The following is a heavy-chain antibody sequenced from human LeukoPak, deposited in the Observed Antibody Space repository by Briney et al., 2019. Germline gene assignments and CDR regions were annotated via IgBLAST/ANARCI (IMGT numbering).Heavy chain of an antibody. Sequence: QPGESLTLSCAPSGLTLSSYAMSCVRPPPGKGLEWVSSIIGSGGSRYYADSVKGRFTITRDNSKNTLYLQMNSLRAEDTAVDYCARGANDFWSFYYFDYWGQGTLVTVSS. J-gene: IGHJ4*02. CDR3: ARGANDFWSFYYFDY. CDR2: IIGSGGSR. CDR1: GLTLSSYA. V-gene: IGHV3-23*01. D-gene: IGHD3-3*01.